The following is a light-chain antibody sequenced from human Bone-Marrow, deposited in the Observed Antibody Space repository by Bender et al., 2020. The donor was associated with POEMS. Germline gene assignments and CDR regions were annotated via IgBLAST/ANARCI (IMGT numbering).Light chain of an antibody. J-gene: IGLJ3*02. V-gene: IGLV1-44*01. CDR2: SSH. CDR3: AVWDERLNGWV. Sequence: QSVLTQPPSASGTPGQRVTISCSGGSSNIGAHAVNWYQHLPGTAPKLLIYSSHRRPSEVPDRFSGSRSGTSASLAIRGLKSEDEADYYCAVWDERLNGWVFGGGTKLTVL. CDR1: SSNIGAHA.